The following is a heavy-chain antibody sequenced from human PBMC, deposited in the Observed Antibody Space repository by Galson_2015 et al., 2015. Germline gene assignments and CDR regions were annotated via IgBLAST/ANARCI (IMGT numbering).Heavy chain of an antibody. J-gene: IGHJ6*02. D-gene: IGHD6-19*01. CDR2: IIPIFGIA. Sequence: SVKVSCKASGGTFSSYAISWVRQAPGQGLEWMGGIIPIFGIANYAQKFQGRVTITADKSTSTAYMELSSLRSEDTAVYYCAGVLQRGVAGYYYYGMDVWGQGTTVTVSS. CDR3: AGVLQRGVAGYYYYGMDV. V-gene: IGHV1-69*10. CDR1: GGTFSSYA.